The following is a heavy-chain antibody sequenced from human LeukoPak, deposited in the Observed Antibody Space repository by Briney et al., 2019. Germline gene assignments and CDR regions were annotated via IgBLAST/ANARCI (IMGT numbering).Heavy chain of an antibody. CDR1: GFTFSSYS. J-gene: IGHJ4*02. CDR3: AKDMRAYSSGPNY. Sequence: GGSLRLSCAASGFTFSSYSMTWVRQAPGKGLEWVSYISSSSTICYADSVKGRFTISRDNAKNSLYLQTNSLRAEDTALYYCAKDMRAYSSGPNYWGQGTLVTVSS. V-gene: IGHV3-48*04. D-gene: IGHD6-19*01. CDR2: ISSSSTI.